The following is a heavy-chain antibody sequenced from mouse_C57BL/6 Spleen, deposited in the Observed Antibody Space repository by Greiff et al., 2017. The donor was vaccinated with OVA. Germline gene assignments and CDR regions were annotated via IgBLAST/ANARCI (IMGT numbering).Heavy chain of an antibody. Sequence: VQRVESGAELVKPGASVKISCKASGYAFSSYWMNWVKQRPGKGLEGIGLIYPGDGHTNYNGKFKGKATLTADKSSSTSYMQLSGLTSEDSAVYFCARDNWDGGDWGQGTTLTVDS. CDR3: ARDNWDGGD. V-gene: IGHV1-80*01. CDR1: GYAFSSYW. J-gene: IGHJ2*01. D-gene: IGHD4-1*01. CDR2: IYPGDGHT.